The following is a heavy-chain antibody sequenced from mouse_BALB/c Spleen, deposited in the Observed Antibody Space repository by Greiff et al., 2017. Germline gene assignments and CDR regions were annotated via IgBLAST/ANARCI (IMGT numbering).Heavy chain of an antibody. CDR3: ARSGTMSTSDY. CDR2: IYPYNGGT. CDR1: GYTFTDYN. D-gene: IGHD2-4*01. J-gene: IGHJ2*01. V-gene: IGHV1S29*02. Sequence: VQLQQSGPELVKPGASVKISCKASGYTFTDYNMHWVKQSHGKSLEWIGYIYPYNGGTGYNQKFKSKATLTVDNSSSTAYMELRSLTSEDSAVYYCARSGTMSTSDYWGQGTTLTVSS.